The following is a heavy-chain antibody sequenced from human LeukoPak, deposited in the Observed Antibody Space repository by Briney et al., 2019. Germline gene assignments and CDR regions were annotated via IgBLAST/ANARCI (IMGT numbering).Heavy chain of an antibody. CDR1: GFIFSDYA. CDR3: ARRRNPGREAAGLDY. V-gene: IGHV3-30*01. CDR2: ISYDGINK. Sequence: GGSLRLSCAASGFIFSDYAMHWVRQAPGKGLEWVSVISYDGINKFYADSVRGRFTISRDNFQNTLYLQMDCLRAEDTALYYCARRRNPGREAAGLDYWGQGTLATVSS. J-gene: IGHJ4*02. D-gene: IGHD6-13*01.